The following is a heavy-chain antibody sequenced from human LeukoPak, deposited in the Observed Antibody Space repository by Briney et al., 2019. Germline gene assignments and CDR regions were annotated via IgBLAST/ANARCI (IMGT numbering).Heavy chain of an antibody. D-gene: IGHD3-16*01. CDR3: ARLEEDLTLGVAGYWFVP. V-gene: IGHV5-51*01. Sequence: GESRKISCKGSGYSFTTHWIGWVRQMPGKGLEWMGIIYPDDSNTRYSPSFQGQVTLSADKSINTAYLQWSSLRASDTAMYYCARLEEDLTLGVAGYWFVPWGQGTLVTVS. CDR1: GYSFTTHW. J-gene: IGHJ5*02. CDR2: IYPDDSNT.